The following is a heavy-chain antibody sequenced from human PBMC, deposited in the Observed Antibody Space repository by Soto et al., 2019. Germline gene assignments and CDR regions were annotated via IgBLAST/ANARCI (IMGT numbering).Heavy chain of an antibody. J-gene: IGHJ4*02. CDR1: GFNVGAFA. CDR2: ICVSDAFI. Sequence: EVQLLESGGDLVQPGGSLRLSCAASGFNVGAFAVNWVRQAPGKGLEWVSGICVSDAFIYYADSVRGRFSISRDASENILYLKMNSLRVDDTALYYCTRETVAGITGLDYWGPGTLVTVSS. CDR3: TRETVAGITGLDY. V-gene: IGHV3-23*01. D-gene: IGHD1-20*01.